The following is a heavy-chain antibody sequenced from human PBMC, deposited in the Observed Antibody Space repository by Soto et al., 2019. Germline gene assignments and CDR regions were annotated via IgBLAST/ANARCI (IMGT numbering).Heavy chain of an antibody. D-gene: IGHD5-18*01. V-gene: IGHV3-64*01. CDR3: ARGYSYGHDAFDI. J-gene: IGHJ3*02. CDR1: GFTFSSYA. Sequence: EVQLVESGGGLVQPGGSLRLSCAASGFTFSSYAMHWVRQAPGKGLEYVSAISSNGGSTYYANSVKGRFTISRDNSKNTLDRQMGSLRAEDMAVYYCARGYSYGHDAFDIWGQGTMVTVSS. CDR2: ISSNGGST.